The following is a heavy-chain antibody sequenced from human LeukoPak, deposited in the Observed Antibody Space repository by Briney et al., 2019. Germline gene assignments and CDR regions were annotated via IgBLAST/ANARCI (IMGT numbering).Heavy chain of an antibody. CDR1: GFNLSGSA. J-gene: IGHJ6*03. Sequence: GGSLRLSCAASGFNLSGSAMHWVRQASGKGLEWVGRIISKANSYATAYAASVKGRFTISRDDSKNTAYLQMNSLQTEDTAVYYCTTSRITIFGVVPLYYMDVWGKGTTVTVSS. CDR2: IISKANSYAT. D-gene: IGHD3-3*01. V-gene: IGHV3-73*01. CDR3: TTSRITIFGVVPLYYMDV.